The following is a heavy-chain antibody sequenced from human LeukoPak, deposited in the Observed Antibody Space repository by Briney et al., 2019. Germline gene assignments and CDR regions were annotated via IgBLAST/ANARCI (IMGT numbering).Heavy chain of an antibody. CDR3: ARGRRLRGVASRPIYYYYYMDV. CDR2: VNPYNDKT. CDR1: GYTFNTFD. D-gene: IGHD3-10*01. J-gene: IGHJ6*03. V-gene: IGHV1-8*03. Sequence: ASVKVSCKASGYTFNTFDINWVRQATGQGPEWMGRVNPYNDKTVYAPKFQGRVSISSNNSINTAYMEFSGLKSDDTAVYYCARGRRLRGVASRPIYYYYYMDVWGGGTTVTVSS.